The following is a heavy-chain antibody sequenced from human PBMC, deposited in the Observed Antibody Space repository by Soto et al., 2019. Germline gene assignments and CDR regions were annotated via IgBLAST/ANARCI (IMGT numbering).Heavy chain of an antibody. D-gene: IGHD3-16*01. CDR3: AHIPNYYQYDWFDP. CDR1: GFSLTTRGVG. Sequence: ITLNESDPTLVKPTQTLTRTCTFAGFSLTTRGVGVGWIRQPPGKALECLALIYWDDDKRYSPSLQSRLSITKDTSKNQVVLTMTNVDPVDTATYYCAHIPNYYQYDWFDPWGQGTLVSVSS. V-gene: IGHV2-5*02. J-gene: IGHJ5*02. CDR2: IYWDDDK.